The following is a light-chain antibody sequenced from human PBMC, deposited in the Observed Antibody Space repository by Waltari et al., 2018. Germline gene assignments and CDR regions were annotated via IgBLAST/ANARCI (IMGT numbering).Light chain of an antibody. CDR2: AAS. CDR1: QGIGND. V-gene: IGKV1-6*02. CDR3: LQYNTYWT. J-gene: IGKJ1*01. Sequence: AIQMTQSPSSLSASVGDRVTISCRASQGIGNDLGWYQQKPGTAPKLLIYAASTLQSGVPSRFSGSGSGTDFTLTISSLQPEDFATYYCLQYNTYWTFGQGTRVEIK.